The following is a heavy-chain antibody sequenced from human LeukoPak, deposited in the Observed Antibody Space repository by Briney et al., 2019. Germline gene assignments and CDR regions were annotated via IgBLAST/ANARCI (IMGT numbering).Heavy chain of an antibody. V-gene: IGHV4-59*01. CDR2: IYYSGST. CDR3: ARYFSSGWYFFDY. J-gene: IGHJ4*02. CDR1: GGSISSYY. D-gene: IGHD6-19*01. Sequence: SETLSLTCTVSGGSISSYYWSWIGQPPGKGVEWIGYIYYSGSTNYNPSLTSRVTISVETYKNQFSLKLSSVTAADTAVYYCARYFSSGWYFFDYWGQGTLVTVSS.